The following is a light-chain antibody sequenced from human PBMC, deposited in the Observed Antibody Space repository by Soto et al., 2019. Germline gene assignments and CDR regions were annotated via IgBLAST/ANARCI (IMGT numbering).Light chain of an antibody. J-gene: IGKJ2*02. CDR2: GAS. Sequence: IQMTQSPSSLSASVGEGVTLTCRASHTIATYLHWYQQKPGQVPEVLIYGASRLHVGVPSRFTGSGYGTDFTLTINNLQPEDFAIYYCQQFSYYPRTFGQGTKLEVK. CDR3: QQFSYYPRT. V-gene: IGKV1-39*01. CDR1: HTIATY.